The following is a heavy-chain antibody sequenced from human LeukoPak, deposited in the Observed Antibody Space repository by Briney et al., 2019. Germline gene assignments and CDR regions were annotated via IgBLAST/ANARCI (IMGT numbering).Heavy chain of an antibody. Sequence: GGPLRLSCAASGFTFSYSWMSWVRQAPGKGLEWVANIKHDGSEKYYVDSVKGRFTISKDNAKNSLYLQMNSLRAEDTAMYYCARDRASAYNLDYWGQGTLVTVSS. D-gene: IGHD5-12*01. CDR2: IKHDGSEK. V-gene: IGHV3-7*01. CDR1: GFTFSYSW. J-gene: IGHJ4*02. CDR3: ARDRASAYNLDY.